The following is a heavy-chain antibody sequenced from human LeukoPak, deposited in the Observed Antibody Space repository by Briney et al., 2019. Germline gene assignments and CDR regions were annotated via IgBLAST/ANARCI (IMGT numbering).Heavy chain of an antibody. J-gene: IGHJ6*02. Sequence: ASVKVSCTASGYTFTSYGISWVRQAPGQGLEWMGWICAYNGNTNYAQKLQGRVTMTTDTSTSTAYMELSSLRSEDTAVYYCARDQVGYCSSTSCDSGMDVWGQGTTVTVSS. D-gene: IGHD2-2*02. CDR2: ICAYNGNT. CDR3: ARDQVGYCSSTSCDSGMDV. V-gene: IGHV1-18*01. CDR1: GYTFTSYG.